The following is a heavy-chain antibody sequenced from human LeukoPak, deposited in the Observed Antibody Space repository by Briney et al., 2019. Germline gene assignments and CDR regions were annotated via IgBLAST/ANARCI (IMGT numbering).Heavy chain of an antibody. CDR2: INPNSGGT. J-gene: IGHJ4*02. Sequence: ASVKVSCKASGYTFTGYYMHWVRQAPGQGLEWMGWINPNSGGTNYAQKFQGRVTMTRDTSISTAYTELSRLRSDDTAVYYCARLAVAGIYYFDYWGQGTLVTVSS. CDR3: ARLAVAGIYYFDY. CDR1: GYTFTGYY. V-gene: IGHV1-2*02. D-gene: IGHD6-19*01.